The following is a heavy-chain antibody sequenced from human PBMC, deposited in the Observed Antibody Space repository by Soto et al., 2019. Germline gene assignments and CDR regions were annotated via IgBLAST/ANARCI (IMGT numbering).Heavy chain of an antibody. V-gene: IGHV3-23*01. CDR2: ISGYGGST. Sequence: VGSLRLSCTASGFTFSTYPMSWVRQAPGKGLGWVSAISGYGGSTYYADSVKGRFTVSRDNSKNTLYLQMNSLRAEDTAVYYCAKGRNHYDSSGYYSFPLDVWGQGTTVTVSS. CDR3: AKGRNHYDSSGYYSFPLDV. CDR1: GFTFSTYP. D-gene: IGHD3-22*01. J-gene: IGHJ6*02.